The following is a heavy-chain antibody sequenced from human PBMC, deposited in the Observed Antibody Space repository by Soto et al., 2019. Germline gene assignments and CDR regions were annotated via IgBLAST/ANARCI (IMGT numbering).Heavy chain of an antibody. V-gene: IGHV4-59*01. CDR1: GGSISSYY. CDR3: ARDRIAVAEGYYYGMDV. Sequence: SETLSLTCTVSGGSISSYYWSWIRQPPGKGLEWIGYIYYSGSTNYNPSLKSRVTISVDTSKNQFSLKLSSVTAADTAVYYCARDRIAVAEGYYYGMDVWGQGTTVTVSS. J-gene: IGHJ6*02. CDR2: IYYSGST. D-gene: IGHD6-19*01.